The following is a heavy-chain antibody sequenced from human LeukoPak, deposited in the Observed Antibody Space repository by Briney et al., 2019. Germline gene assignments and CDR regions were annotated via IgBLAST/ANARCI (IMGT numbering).Heavy chain of an antibody. Sequence: GGSLRLSCAGSGFTFGSYGMPWVRQAPGKGLEWVAVISYDGSNKYYADSVKGRFTISRDNSKNTLYLQMNSLRAEDTAVFYCARAPVATVLPRYWGQGTLVTVSS. CDR2: ISYDGSNK. CDR1: GFTFGSYG. D-gene: IGHD5-12*01. J-gene: IGHJ4*02. V-gene: IGHV3-30*03. CDR3: ARAPVATVLPRY.